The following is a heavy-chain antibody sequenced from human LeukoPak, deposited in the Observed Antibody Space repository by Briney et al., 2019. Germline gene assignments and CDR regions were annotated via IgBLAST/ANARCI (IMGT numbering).Heavy chain of an antibody. Sequence: PGGSLRLSCAASGFTFRSYEMNWVRQAPGKGLEWVSYISSSGSTIYYADSVKGRFTISRDNAKNSLYLQMNSLRAEGTAVYYCARADIAVAGTYDYWGQGTLVTVSS. D-gene: IGHD6-19*01. V-gene: IGHV3-48*03. CDR3: ARADIAVAGTYDY. CDR1: GFTFRSYE. J-gene: IGHJ4*02. CDR2: ISSSGSTI.